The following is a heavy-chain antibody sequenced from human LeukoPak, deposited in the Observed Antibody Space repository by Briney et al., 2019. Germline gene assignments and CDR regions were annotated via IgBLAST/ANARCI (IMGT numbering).Heavy chain of an antibody. V-gene: IGHV1-69*05. CDR3: ASPYGSGSYYNIPHYYYYMDL. D-gene: IGHD3-10*01. CDR2: IIPIFGTA. J-gene: IGHJ6*03. CDR1: RGTFSSYA. Sequence: ASVKVSCKASRGTFSSYAISWVRQAPGQGLEWLGGIIPIFGTANYAQKFQGRVTITTDESTSTAYMELSSLRSEDTAVYYCASPYGSGSYYNIPHYYYYMDLWGKGTTVTVSS.